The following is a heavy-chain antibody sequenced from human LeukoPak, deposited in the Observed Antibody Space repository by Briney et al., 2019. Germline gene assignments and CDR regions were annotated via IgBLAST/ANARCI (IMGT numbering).Heavy chain of an antibody. CDR3: ARESDRYSSRGGPTDY. J-gene: IGHJ4*02. V-gene: IGHV1-2*02. D-gene: IGHD6-13*01. Sequence: ASVKVSCKASGYTFTGYYMHWVRQAPGQGLEWMGWINPNSGGTNYTQKFQGRVTMTRDTSISTAYMELSRLRSDDTAVYYCARESDRYSSRGGPTDYWGQGTLVTVSS. CDR1: GYTFTGYY. CDR2: INPNSGGT.